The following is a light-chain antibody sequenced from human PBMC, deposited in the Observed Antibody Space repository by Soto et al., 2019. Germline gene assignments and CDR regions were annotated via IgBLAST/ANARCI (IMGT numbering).Light chain of an antibody. J-gene: IGKJ1*01. CDR3: MQGIYWT. CDR1: QSLVYSDGNTY. V-gene: IGKV2-30*01. CDR2: KVS. Sequence: VVMTQSPLSLPVTLGQPASISCRSSQSLVYSDGNTYLNWFQQRPGQSPRRLIYKVSDRDSGVPDKSSGSGSGTDFTLKISREEAEDVGVYYCMQGIYWTFGQGTKVEIK.